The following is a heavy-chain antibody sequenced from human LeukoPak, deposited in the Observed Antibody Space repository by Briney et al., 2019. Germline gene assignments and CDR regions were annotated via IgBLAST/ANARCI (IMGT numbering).Heavy chain of an antibody. D-gene: IGHD6-19*01. CDR2: FYYSGST. CDR1: GGSISSSSYY. J-gene: IGHJ5*02. Sequence: SETLSLTCTVSGGSISSSSYYWGWIRQPPGKGLEWIGSFYYSGSTYYNPSLKSRVTMSVDTSKNQFSLKLSSVTAADTAVYYCARVSPYSSGWSTIKYNWFDPWGQGTLVTVSS. CDR3: ARVSPYSSGWSTIKYNWFDP. V-gene: IGHV4-39*07.